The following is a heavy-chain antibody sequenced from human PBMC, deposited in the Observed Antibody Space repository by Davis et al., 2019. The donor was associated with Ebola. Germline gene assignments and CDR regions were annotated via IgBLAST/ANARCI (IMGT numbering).Heavy chain of an antibody. D-gene: IGHD6-19*01. J-gene: IGHJ3*01. CDR1: GYTFTSYA. Sequence: AASVKVSCKASGYTFTSYAMHWVRQAPGQRLEWMGWINAGNGNTKYSQKFQGRVTITRDTSASTAYMELSSLRSEDTAVYYCARDLGQWLVLGAFDFWGQGTMVTVSS. CDR3: ARDLGQWLVLGAFDF. V-gene: IGHV1-3*01. CDR2: INAGNGNT.